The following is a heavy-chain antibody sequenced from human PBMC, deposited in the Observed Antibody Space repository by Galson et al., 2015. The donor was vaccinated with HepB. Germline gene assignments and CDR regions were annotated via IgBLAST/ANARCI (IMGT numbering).Heavy chain of an antibody. J-gene: IGHJ4*02. V-gene: IGHV3-33*01. CDR2: IWYDGSNE. Sequence: SLRLSCAASGFTFSSYGMHWVRQAPGKGLEWVALIWYDGSNENYADSVKGRFTTSRDNSKNTLYLQMNSLRAEDTAVYYCARGSTLEIENWGQGTLVIVSA. D-gene: IGHD2/OR15-2a*01. CDR3: ARGSTLEIEN. CDR1: GFTFSSYG.